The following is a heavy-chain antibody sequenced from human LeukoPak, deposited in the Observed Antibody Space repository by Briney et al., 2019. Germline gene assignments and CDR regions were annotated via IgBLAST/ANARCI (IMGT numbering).Heavy chain of an antibody. CDR2: IYYSGTT. D-gene: IGHD3-22*01. J-gene: IGHJ4*02. Sequence: SETLSLTCTVSGGSISSSSYYWGWIRQPPGKGLEWIGSIYYSGTTSYNPSLKSRVTISVDTSKNQFSLKLNSVTAADTAVYYCVGLFPYYYDSNGYYRYYFDYWGQGTLVTVSS. V-gene: IGHV4-39*01. CDR1: GGSISSSSYY. CDR3: VGLFPYYYDSNGYYRYYFDY.